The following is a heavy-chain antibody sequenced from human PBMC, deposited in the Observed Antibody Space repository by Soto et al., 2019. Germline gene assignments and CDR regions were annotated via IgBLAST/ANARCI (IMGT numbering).Heavy chain of an antibody. CDR1: GYTFSNYG. Sequence: QVQLVQSGSEVKKPGASAKVSCKAAGYTFSNYGISWMRQVPGQGLEWMGWISAYNGETKYAQKFQGRVSMTTDTSTNTAYMELGSLRSDDTAVYYCARASGTGVGTTSYWGQGTLVTVSS. V-gene: IGHV1-18*01. CDR2: ISAYNGET. CDR3: ARASGTGVGTTSY. J-gene: IGHJ4*02. D-gene: IGHD1-26*01.